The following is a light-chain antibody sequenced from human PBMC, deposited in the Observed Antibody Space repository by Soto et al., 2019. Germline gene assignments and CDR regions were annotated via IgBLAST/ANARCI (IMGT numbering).Light chain of an antibody. CDR2: EGS. CDR3: CSYAGSSTFVV. V-gene: IGLV2-23*03. CDR1: SSDVGSYNL. J-gene: IGLJ2*01. Sequence: QSVLTQPASVSGSPGQSITISCTGTSSDVGSYNLVSWYQQHPGKAPKLMIYEGSKRPSGVSNRFSGSKSGNTASLTISGPQAEDEADYYCCSYAGSSTFVVFGGGTKLTVL.